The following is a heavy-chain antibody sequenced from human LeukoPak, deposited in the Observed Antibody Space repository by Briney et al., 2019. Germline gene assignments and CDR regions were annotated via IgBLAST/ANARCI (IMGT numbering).Heavy chain of an antibody. CDR2: IKSKTDGGTT. J-gene: IGHJ6*04. Sequence: GGSLRLSCAVSGCTFSNAWMSWVRQAPGKGLEWVGRIKSKTDGGTTDYAAPVKGRFTISRDDSKNTLYLQMNSLKTEDTAVYYCTTVVMQLLWFGYGMDVWGKGTTVTVSS. CDR1: GCTFSNAW. V-gene: IGHV3-15*01. D-gene: IGHD3-10*01. CDR3: TTVVMQLLWFGYGMDV.